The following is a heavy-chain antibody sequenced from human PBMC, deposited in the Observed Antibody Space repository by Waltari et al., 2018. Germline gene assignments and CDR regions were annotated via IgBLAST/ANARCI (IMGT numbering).Heavy chain of an antibody. J-gene: IGHJ2*01. D-gene: IGHD3-22*01. CDR3: ARGRRGYYDARKISGWYFDL. V-gene: IGHV4-34*01. CDR2: INHSGST. Sequence: QVQLQQWGAGLLKPSETLSLTCAVYGGSFSGYYWSWIRQPPGKGLEWIGEINHSGSTNYNPALKSRVTISVDTSKNQFSLKLSSVTAADTAVYYCARGRRGYYDARKISGWYFDLWGRGTLVTVSS. CDR1: GGSFSGYY.